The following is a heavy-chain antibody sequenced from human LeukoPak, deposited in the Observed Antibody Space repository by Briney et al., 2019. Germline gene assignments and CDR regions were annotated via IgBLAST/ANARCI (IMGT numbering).Heavy chain of an antibody. CDR2: IYTSGST. V-gene: IGHV4-4*07. CDR3: ARSMTTVVAPEYYYYGMDV. D-gene: IGHD4-23*01. CDR1: GGSISSYY. J-gene: IGHJ6*02. Sequence: SETLSLTCTVSGGSISSYYWSWTRQPAGKGLEWIGRIYTSGSTNYNPSLKSRVTMSVDTSKNQFSLKLSSVTAADTAVYYCARSMTTVVAPEYYYYGMDVWGQGTTVTVSS.